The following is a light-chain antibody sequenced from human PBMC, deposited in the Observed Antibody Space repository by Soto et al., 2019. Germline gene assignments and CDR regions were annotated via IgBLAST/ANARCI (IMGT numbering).Light chain of an antibody. J-gene: IGLJ1*01. CDR3: CSYAGGSNV. CDR2: EGS. CDR1: SSDVGSYKF. Sequence: QSVLTQPASVSGSPGQSITISCTGTSSDVGSYKFVSWYQQYAGKAPKLVIYEGSKRPSGVSDRFSGSKSGNTASLTITGLQAEDEADYFCCSYAGGSNVFGAGTKLTVL. V-gene: IGLV2-23*03.